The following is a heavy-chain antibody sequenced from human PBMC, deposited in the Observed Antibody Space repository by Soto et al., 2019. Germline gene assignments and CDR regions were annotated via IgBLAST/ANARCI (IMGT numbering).Heavy chain of an antibody. D-gene: IGHD3-22*01. CDR2: VSYDGSNK. J-gene: IGHJ6*02. Sequence: GGSLRVSCGASGFTFSSYGMHWVRQAPGKGLEWVALVSYDGSNKYYADSVKGRFTISRDNSKNTLYLQMNSLRPEDTAVYYCAKAEVISVAYNFYGMDVWGQGTTVTVSS. CDR3: AKAEVISVAYNFYGMDV. CDR1: GFTFSSYG. V-gene: IGHV3-30*18.